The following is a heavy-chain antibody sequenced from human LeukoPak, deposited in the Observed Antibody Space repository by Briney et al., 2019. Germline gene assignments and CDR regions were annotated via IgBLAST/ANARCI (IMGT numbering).Heavy chain of an antibody. J-gene: IGHJ4*02. D-gene: IGHD1-26*01. CDR2: ISGSGGST. CDR3: ARDLSVGAKPDLGFDY. Sequence: GGTLRLSCAASGFTFSSYGMSWVRQAPGKGPEWVSAISGSGGSTYYADSMKGRFTISRDNAKNSLYLQMNSLRAEDTAVYYCARDLSVGAKPDLGFDYWGQGSLVTVSS. V-gene: IGHV3-23*01. CDR1: GFTFSSYG.